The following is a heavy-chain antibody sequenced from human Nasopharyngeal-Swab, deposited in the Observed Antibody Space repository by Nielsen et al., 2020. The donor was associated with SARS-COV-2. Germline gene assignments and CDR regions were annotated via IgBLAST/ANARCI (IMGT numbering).Heavy chain of an antibody. CDR1: GFTFSSYS. D-gene: IGHD4-17*01. Sequence: GGSLRLSCAASGFTFSSYSMNWVRQAPGKGLEWVSYISSSSSTINYADSVKGRFTISRDNAKNSLSLQMISLRDEDTAVYYCARVFLGDYSADYWGQGTLVTVSS. J-gene: IGHJ4*02. CDR3: ARVFLGDYSADY. CDR2: ISSSSSTI. V-gene: IGHV3-48*02.